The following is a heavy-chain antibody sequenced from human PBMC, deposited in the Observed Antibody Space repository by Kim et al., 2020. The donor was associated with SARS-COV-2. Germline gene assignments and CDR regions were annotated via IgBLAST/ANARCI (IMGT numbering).Heavy chain of an antibody. CDR2: INHSGST. D-gene: IGHD3-22*01. CDR1: GGSFSGYY. Sequence: SETLSLTCAVYGGSFSGYYWSWIRQPPGKGLEWIGEINHSGSTNYNPSLKSRVTISVDTSKNQFSLKLSSVTAADTAVYYCARGLGKWYDSSGYYLDYWGQGTLVTVSS. V-gene: IGHV4-34*01. J-gene: IGHJ4*02. CDR3: ARGLGKWYDSSGYYLDY.